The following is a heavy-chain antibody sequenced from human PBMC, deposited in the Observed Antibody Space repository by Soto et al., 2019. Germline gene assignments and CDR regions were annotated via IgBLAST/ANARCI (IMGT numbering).Heavy chain of an antibody. CDR2: MNPNSGNT. V-gene: IGHV1-8*01. J-gene: IGHJ4*02. CDR3: ARPRRHYGGNPFDY. Sequence: QVQLVQSGAEVKKPGASVKVSCKASGYTFTSYDINWVRQATGQGLEWMGWMNPNSGNTGYAQKFQGRVTMTRNTSRSTAYMELSSLRSEDTAVYYCARPRRHYGGNPFDYWGQGTLVTVSS. D-gene: IGHD4-17*01. CDR1: GYTFTSYD.